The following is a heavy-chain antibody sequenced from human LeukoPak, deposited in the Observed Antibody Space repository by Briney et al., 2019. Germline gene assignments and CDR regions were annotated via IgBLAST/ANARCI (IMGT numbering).Heavy chain of an antibody. D-gene: IGHD2-21*02. CDR3: ASGYCGGACQLGGVDM. CDR2: IYYSGST. J-gene: IGHJ3*02. CDR1: GGSISSSSYY. V-gene: IGHV4-39*07. Sequence: SETLSLTCTVSGGSISSSSYYWGWIRQPPGKGLEWIGSIYYSGSTYYNPSLKSRVTISLDTSGNQFSLKLSSVTAADTAVYYYASGYCGGACQLGGVDMWGQGTMVTVSS.